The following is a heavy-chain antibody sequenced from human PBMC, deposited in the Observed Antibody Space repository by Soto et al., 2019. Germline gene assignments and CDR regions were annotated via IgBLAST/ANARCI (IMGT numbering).Heavy chain of an antibody. Sequence: QVQLVESGGGVVQPGRSLRLSCAASGFTFSSYGMHWVRQAPGKGLEWVAVISYDGSNKYYADSVKGRFTISRDNSKNTLYLQMNSLRAEDTAVYYCAKAHYGDHVFQYYGMDVW. D-gene: IGHD4-17*01. CDR2: ISYDGSNK. J-gene: IGHJ6*01. CDR1: GFTFSSYG. V-gene: IGHV3-30*18. CDR3: AKAHYGDHVFQYYGMDV.